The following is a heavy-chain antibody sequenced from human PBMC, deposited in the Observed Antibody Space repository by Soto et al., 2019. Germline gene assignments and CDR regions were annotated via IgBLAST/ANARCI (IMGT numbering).Heavy chain of an antibody. CDR1: GGSVSSGAYY. Sequence: SETLSLTCTVSGGSVSSGAYYWTWIRQRPGKGLEWIGYIDYSVSTYYSPSLKSRLSISLDTSKNQFSLRLSSVTAADTAMYYCARARLRAVYAFDIWGQGTMVTVSS. CDR2: IDYSVST. V-gene: IGHV4-31*03. CDR3: ARARLRAVYAFDI. J-gene: IGHJ3*02. D-gene: IGHD5-12*01.